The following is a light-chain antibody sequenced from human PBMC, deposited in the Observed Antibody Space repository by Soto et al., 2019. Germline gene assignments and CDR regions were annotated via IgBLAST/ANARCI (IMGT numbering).Light chain of an antibody. V-gene: IGKV3-15*01. Sequence: EVVMTQSAASLSASHGETVTVSCRASQNIRTSLAWYQQRPPHAPRLLIYDASTRATGVPATFCGTGSGTEFSLPISSLQSDDFALYYCQQYNDWPPITFGGGTQVDIK. CDR2: DAS. CDR3: QQYNDWPPIT. J-gene: IGKJ4*01. CDR1: QNIRTS.